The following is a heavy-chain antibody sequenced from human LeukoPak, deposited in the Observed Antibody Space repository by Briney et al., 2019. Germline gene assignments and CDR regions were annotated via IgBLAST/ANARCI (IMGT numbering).Heavy chain of an antibody. CDR3: ARTRGYSYGYDY. J-gene: IGHJ4*02. D-gene: IGHD5-18*01. V-gene: IGHV4-34*01. CDR1: GGSFSGYY. Sequence: SETLSLTCAVYGGSFSGYYWSWILQPPGKGLEWIGEINHSGSTNYNPSLKSRVTISVDTSKNQFSLKLSSVTAADTAVYYCARTRGYSYGYDYWGQGTLVTVSS. CDR2: INHSGST.